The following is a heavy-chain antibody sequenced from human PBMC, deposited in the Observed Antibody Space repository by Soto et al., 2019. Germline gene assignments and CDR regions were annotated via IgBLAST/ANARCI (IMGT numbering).Heavy chain of an antibody. CDR1: GFTFSSYS. V-gene: IGHV3-48*02. D-gene: IGHD3-3*01. CDR3: AGAYDFWSGYHDRYDY. CDR2: ISSSSSTI. Sequence: EVQLVESGGGLVQPGGSLRLSCAASGFTFSSYSMNWVRQAPGKGLEWVSYISSSSSTIYYADSVKGRFTISRDNAKNSLYLQRNSLRDEDTAVYYCAGAYDFWSGYHDRYDYWGQGTPVTVSS. J-gene: IGHJ4*02.